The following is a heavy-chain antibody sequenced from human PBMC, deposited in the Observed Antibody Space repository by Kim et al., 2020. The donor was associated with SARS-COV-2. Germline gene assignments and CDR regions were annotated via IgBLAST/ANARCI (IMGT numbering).Heavy chain of an antibody. CDR2: INPSGGST. Sequence: ASVKVSCKASGYTFTSYYMHWVRQAPGQGLEWMGIINPSGGSTSYAQKFQGRVTMTRDTSTSTVYMELSSLRSEDTAVYYCARERGAYCGGDCPHDNYYYYGMDVWGQGTTVTVSS. D-gene: IGHD2-21*02. CDR3: ARERGAYCGGDCPHDNYYYYGMDV. J-gene: IGHJ6*02. V-gene: IGHV1-46*01. CDR1: GYTFTSYY.